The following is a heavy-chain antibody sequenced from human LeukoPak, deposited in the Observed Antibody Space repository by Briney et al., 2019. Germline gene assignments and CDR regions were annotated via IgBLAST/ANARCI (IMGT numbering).Heavy chain of an antibody. V-gene: IGHV3-23*01. Sequence: SGGSLRLSCAASGFTFSSYAMNWVRQAPGKGLEWVSTISAGGANTYYADSVKGRITISRDNSKSTLSLQMNSLRVEDTAIYYCAKGSRTRGSGSGNVDYWGQGTLVTVSS. CDR3: AKGSRTRGSGSGNVDY. D-gene: IGHD3-10*01. CDR2: ISAGGANT. CDR1: GFTFSSYA. J-gene: IGHJ4*02.